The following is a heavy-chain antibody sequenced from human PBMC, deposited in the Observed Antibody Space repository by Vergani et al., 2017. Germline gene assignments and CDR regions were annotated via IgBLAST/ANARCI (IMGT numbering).Heavy chain of an antibody. V-gene: IGHV3-9*01. CDR2: ISWNSGSI. CDR3: AKDLIVVVTAAMRYYYYYYMDV. CDR1: GFTFDDYA. D-gene: IGHD2-2*01. J-gene: IGHJ6*03. Sequence: EVQLLESGGGLVQPGGSLRLSCAASGFTFDDYAMHWVRQAPGKGLEWVSGISWNSGSIGYADSVKGRFNISRDNAKNSLYLQMNSLRAEDTALYYCAKDLIVVVTAAMRYYYYYYMDVWGKGTTVTVSS.